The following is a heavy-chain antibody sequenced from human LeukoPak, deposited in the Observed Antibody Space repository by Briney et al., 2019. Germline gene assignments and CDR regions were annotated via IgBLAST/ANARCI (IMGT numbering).Heavy chain of an antibody. D-gene: IGHD3-10*01. J-gene: IGHJ4*02. CDR1: GFTVSSNY. CDR3: ARYYGSGKYFTDY. CDR2: IYSGGST. Sequence: GGSLRLSCAASGFTVSSNYMSWVRQAPGKGLEWVSVIYSGGSTYYADSVKGRFTISRDNSENTLYLQMNSLRAEDTAVYYCARYYGSGKYFTDYWGQGTLVTVSS. V-gene: IGHV3-66*01.